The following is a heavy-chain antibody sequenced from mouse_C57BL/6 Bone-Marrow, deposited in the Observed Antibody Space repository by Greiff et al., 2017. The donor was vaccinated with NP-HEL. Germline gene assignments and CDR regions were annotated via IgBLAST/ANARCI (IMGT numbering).Heavy chain of an antibody. Sequence: VQLQQSGPGLVQPSQSLSITCTVSGFSLTSYGVHWVRQSPGKGLEWLGVIWSGGSTDYNAAFISRLSISKDNSKSQVFFKMNSLQADDTAIYYCARYYGSSVWYFDVWGTGTTVTVSS. J-gene: IGHJ1*03. V-gene: IGHV2-2*01. CDR1: GFSLTSYG. CDR2: IWSGGST. D-gene: IGHD1-1*01. CDR3: ARYYGSSVWYFDV.